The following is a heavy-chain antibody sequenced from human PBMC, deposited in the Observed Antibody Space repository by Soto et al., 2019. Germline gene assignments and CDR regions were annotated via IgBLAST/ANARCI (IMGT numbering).Heavy chain of an antibody. CDR3: ARNTIFGVVSYYGMDV. V-gene: IGHV3-30-3*01. D-gene: IGHD3-3*01. J-gene: IGHJ6*02. CDR1: GFTFSSYA. CDR2: ISYDGSNK. Sequence: GGSLRLSCVASGFTFSSYAMHWVRQAPGKGLEWVAVISYDGSNKYYADSVKGRFTISRDNSKNTLYLQMNSLRAEDTAVYYCARNTIFGVVSYYGMDVWGQGTTVTVSS.